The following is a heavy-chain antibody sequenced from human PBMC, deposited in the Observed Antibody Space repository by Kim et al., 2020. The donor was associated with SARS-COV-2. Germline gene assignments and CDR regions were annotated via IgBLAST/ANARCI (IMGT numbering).Heavy chain of an antibody. V-gene: IGHV1-24*01. CDR1: GYTLTELS. Sequence: ASVKVSCKVSGYTLTELSMHWVRQAPGKGLEWMGGFDPEDGETIYAQKFQGRVTMTEDTSTDTAYMELSSLRSDDTAVYYCATGVAVAGTPVDYYYYYGMDVWGQGTTVTVSS. CDR2: FDPEDGET. D-gene: IGHD6-19*01. CDR3: ATGVAVAGTPVDYYYYYGMDV. J-gene: IGHJ6*02.